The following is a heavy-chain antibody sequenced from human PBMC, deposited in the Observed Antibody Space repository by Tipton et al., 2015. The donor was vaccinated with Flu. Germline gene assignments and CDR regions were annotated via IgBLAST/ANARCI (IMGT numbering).Heavy chain of an antibody. J-gene: IGHJ4*02. D-gene: IGHD3-3*01. V-gene: IGHV3-53*01. Sequence: VQLVQSGGGLIQPGGSLRLSCAASGFTVSSNYMSWVRQAPGKGLEWVSVIYSGGGTYYADSVKGRFTISRDNSKNTLDLQMNSLRAEDTAAYNCARTHYDFWSGYYFDNRGQGNLGTVSS. CDR3: ARTHYDFWSGYYFDN. CDR1: GFTVSSNY. CDR2: IYSGGGT.